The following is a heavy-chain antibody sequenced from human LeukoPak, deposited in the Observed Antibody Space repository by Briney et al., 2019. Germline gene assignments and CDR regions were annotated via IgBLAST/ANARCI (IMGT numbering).Heavy chain of an antibody. CDR1: GFTFSSYA. D-gene: IGHD5-24*01. Sequence: PGGSLTLSCAASGFTFSSYAMHWVRQAPGKGLEWVAVISYAGSSKDYADSVKGRFTISRDDSKNTLYLQMNSLRAEDTAVYYCARDEMATIEYWGQGTLVTVSP. CDR3: ARDEMATIEY. V-gene: IGHV3-30*04. J-gene: IGHJ4*02. CDR2: ISYAGSSK.